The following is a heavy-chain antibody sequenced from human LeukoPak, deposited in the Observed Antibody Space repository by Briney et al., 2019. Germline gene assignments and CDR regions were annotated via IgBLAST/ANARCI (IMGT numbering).Heavy chain of an antibody. J-gene: IGHJ3*02. D-gene: IGHD3-3*01. CDR3: ARASYYDFWSSYYGSDAFDI. Sequence: SETLSLTCTVSGGSISSYSWSWIRQPPGKGLEWIGYIYHSGSTYYNPSLKSRVTISVDRSKNQFSLKLSSVTAADTAVYYCARASYYDFWSSYYGSDAFDIWGQGTMVTVSS. V-gene: IGHV4-30-2*01. CDR1: GGSISSYS. CDR2: IYHSGST.